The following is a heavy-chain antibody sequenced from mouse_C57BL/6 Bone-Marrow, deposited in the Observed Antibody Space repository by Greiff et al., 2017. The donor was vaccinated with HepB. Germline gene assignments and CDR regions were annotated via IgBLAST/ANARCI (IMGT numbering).Heavy chain of an antibody. D-gene: IGHD4-1*01. Sequence: VQLQQPGAELVMPGASVKLSCKASGYTFTSYWMHWVKQRPGQGLEWIGEIDPSDSYTNYNQKFKGKSTLTVDKSSSTAYMQLSSLPSEDSAVYCCASWGYAMDYWGQGTSVTVSS. CDR3: ASWGYAMDY. CDR2: IDPSDSYT. CDR1: GYTFTSYW. V-gene: IGHV1-69*01. J-gene: IGHJ4*01.